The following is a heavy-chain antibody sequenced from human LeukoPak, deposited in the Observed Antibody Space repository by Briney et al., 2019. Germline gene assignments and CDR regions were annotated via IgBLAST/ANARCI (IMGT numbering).Heavy chain of an antibody. CDR1: GFTFSSYA. D-gene: IGHD3-22*01. Sequence: GGSLRLSCAASGFTFSSYAMSWVRQAPGKGLEWVSAISGSGGSTYYADSVKGRFTIPRDNSKNTLYLQMNSLRAEDTAVYYCAKRGRYYYDSSGYEDYWGQGTLVTVSS. V-gene: IGHV3-23*01. CDR2: ISGSGGST. CDR3: AKRGRYYYDSSGYEDY. J-gene: IGHJ4*02.